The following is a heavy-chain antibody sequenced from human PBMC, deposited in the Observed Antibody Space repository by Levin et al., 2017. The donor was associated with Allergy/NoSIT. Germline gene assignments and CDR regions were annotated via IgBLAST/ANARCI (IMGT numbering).Heavy chain of an antibody. J-gene: IGHJ4*02. V-gene: IGHV3-21*01. CDR3: AVLRGMDYSSSWYYFDY. D-gene: IGHD6-13*01. CDR1: GFTFSSYS. CDR2: ISSSSSYI. Sequence: PGGSLRLSCAASGFTFSSYSMNWVRQAPGKGLEWVSSISSSSSYIYYADSVKGRFTISRDNAKNSLYLQMNSLRAEDTAVYYCAVLRGMDYSSSWYYFDYWGQGTLVTVSS.